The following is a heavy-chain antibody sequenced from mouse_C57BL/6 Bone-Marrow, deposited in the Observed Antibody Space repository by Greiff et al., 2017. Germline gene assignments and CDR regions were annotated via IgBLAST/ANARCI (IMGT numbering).Heavy chain of an antibody. CDR3: VRHESSYDYEGAMDY. J-gene: IGHJ4*01. Sequence: EVMLVESGGGLVQPKGSLKLSCAASGFSFNTYAMNWVRQAPGKGLEWVARIRSKSNNYATYYADSVKDRFTISRDDSESMLYLQMNNLKTEDTAMYYCVRHESSYDYEGAMDYWGQGTSVTVSS. D-gene: IGHD2-4*01. CDR1: GFSFNTYA. CDR2: IRSKSNNYAT. V-gene: IGHV10-1*01.